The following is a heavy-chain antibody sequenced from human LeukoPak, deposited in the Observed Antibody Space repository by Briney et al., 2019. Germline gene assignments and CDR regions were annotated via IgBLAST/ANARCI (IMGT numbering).Heavy chain of an antibody. V-gene: IGHV3-23*01. D-gene: IGHD1-1*01. CDR2: ISGSGDTT. CDR3: AKYGHWRDFHY. J-gene: IGHJ4*02. Sequence: PGGSLRLSCAASGFTSSSYAMSWVRQAPGKGLEWVATISGSGDTTYYADSVKGRFTISRDESKNTLSLQMNSLRAEDTAIYYCAKYGHWRDFHYWGQGTLVTVSS. CDR1: GFTSSSYA.